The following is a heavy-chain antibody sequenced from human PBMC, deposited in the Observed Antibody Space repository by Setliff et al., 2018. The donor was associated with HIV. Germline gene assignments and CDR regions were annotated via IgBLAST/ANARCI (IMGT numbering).Heavy chain of an antibody. Sequence: GGSLRLSCAASGFTFSRYWMSWVRQAPGKGLEWVAKMNQDGSEKYYVDSVQGRFTISRDNAKNSLYLRMNSLRAEDTAVYYCASPHYDYVWGSYQSDYWGQGALVTVSS. V-gene: IGHV3-7*01. CDR2: MNQDGSEK. CDR1: GFTFSRYW. D-gene: IGHD3-16*02. J-gene: IGHJ4*02. CDR3: ASPHYDYVWGSYQSDY.